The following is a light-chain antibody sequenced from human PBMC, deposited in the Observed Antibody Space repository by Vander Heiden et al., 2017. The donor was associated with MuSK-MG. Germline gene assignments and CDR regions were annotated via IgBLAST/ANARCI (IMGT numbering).Light chain of an antibody. CDR3: GSWDDSLGAWV. CDR2: RHS. CDR1: NSNIGNNY. Sequence: QSVLTQPPSASETPGQRVTISCSGSNSNIGNNYVSWYQQFPGAAPKLLIYRHSRRPSGVPDRFSGSKSGSSASLDISGLRSEDEADYYCGSWDDSLGAWVFGGGTKLTVL. V-gene: IGLV1-47*01. J-gene: IGLJ3*02.